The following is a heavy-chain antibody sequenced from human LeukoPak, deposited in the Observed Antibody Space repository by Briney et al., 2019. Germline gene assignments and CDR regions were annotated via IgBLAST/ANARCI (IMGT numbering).Heavy chain of an antibody. J-gene: IGHJ4*02. D-gene: IGHD1-20*01. Sequence: GGSLRFSCTASGFTFSSYSMNWVRQAPGKGLEWVSSISSSSSYIYYADSVKGRFTISRDNAKNSLYLQMNSLRAEDTAVYYCARDLRYNWNDGNYWGQGTLVTVSS. CDR3: ARDLRYNWNDGNY. CDR1: GFTFSSYS. CDR2: ISSSSSYI. V-gene: IGHV3-21*01.